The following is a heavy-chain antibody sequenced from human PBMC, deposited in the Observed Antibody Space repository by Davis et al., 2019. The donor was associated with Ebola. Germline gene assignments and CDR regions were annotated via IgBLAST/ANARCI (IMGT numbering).Heavy chain of an antibody. J-gene: IGHJ5*02. CDR1: GGSFSGYY. CDR3: ARGRHSSYGWFDP. V-gene: IGHV4-34*01. CDR2: INHSGST. D-gene: IGHD6-6*01. Sequence: SETLSLTCAVYGGSFSGYYWSWIRQPPGKGLEWIGEINHSGSTNYNPSLKSRVTISVDTSKNQFSLKLSSVTAADTAVYYCARGRHSSYGWFDPWGQGTLVTVSS.